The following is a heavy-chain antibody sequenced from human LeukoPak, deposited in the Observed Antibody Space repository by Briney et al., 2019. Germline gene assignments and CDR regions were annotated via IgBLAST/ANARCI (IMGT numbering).Heavy chain of an antibody. CDR2: IYYSGAS. V-gene: IGHV4-39*01. J-gene: IGHJ3*02. CDR1: GDSISSNSYY. Sequence: SETLSLTCTVSGDSISSNSYYWGWIRQPPGKGLEWIGSIYYSGASYYNPSLKRRVIISVDTSKNQFSLKLSSVTAADTAVFYCARHYYDSSGYYLEGFDIWGQGTMVTVSS. D-gene: IGHD3-22*01. CDR3: ARHYYDSSGYYLEGFDI.